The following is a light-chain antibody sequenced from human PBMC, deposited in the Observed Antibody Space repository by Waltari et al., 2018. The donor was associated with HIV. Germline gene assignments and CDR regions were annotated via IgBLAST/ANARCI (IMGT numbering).Light chain of an antibody. Sequence: QSVLTQPPSASGTPGQRVTISCSGSSSNIGANSVYWYQQLPRTAPKLLIYRNNLRPSGVPDRFSGSKSGTSASLAISGLRSEDEANYYCAAWGDSLSNVVFGGGTKLTVL. CDR2: RNN. V-gene: IGLV1-47*01. CDR3: AAWGDSLSNVV. CDR1: SSNIGANS. J-gene: IGLJ2*01.